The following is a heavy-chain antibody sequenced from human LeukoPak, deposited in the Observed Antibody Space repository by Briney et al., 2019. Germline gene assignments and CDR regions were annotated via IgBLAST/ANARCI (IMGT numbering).Heavy chain of an antibody. CDR2: IGATGGDL. Sequence: PGGSLRLSCAASGFPFSSYAMTWVRQAPGKGLEWVSAIGATGGDLYYADSVKGRFTISRDNSKNTLYLQIHSLRAEDTAIYYCAKYLAAGKFYFGYWGQGTLVTVSS. CDR1: GFPFSSYA. J-gene: IGHJ4*02. V-gene: IGHV3-23*01. CDR3: AKYLAAGKFYFGY. D-gene: IGHD6-13*01.